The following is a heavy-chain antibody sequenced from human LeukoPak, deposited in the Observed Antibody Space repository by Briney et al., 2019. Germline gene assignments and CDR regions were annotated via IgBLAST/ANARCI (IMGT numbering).Heavy chain of an antibody. CDR3: VKDVSGSKAAFEI. CDR1: GFTFSSYP. CDR2: ISDSGDAT. D-gene: IGHD2/OR15-2a*01. J-gene: IGHJ3*02. Sequence: PGGSLRLSCATSGFTFSSYPMRWVRQAPGKGLERVSGISDSGDATSYADSVRGRFTISRDNSKNTLYLQMKSLRAEDTAIYYCVKDVSGSKAAFEIWGQGTRVTVSS. V-gene: IGHV3-23*01.